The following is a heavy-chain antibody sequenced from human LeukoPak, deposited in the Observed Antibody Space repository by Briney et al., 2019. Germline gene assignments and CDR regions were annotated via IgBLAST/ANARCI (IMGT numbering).Heavy chain of an antibody. CDR1: GFTFSSYA. J-gene: IGHJ4*02. Sequence: GGSLRLSCAASGFTFSSYAMSWVRQAPGKGLEWVSRISGSGGTTYYADSVKGRYTISRDNSQNTLYVQMDSLRAEDTAVYYCAKDRTSSSSRGDFDYWGQGTLVTVSS. V-gene: IGHV3-23*01. D-gene: IGHD6-6*01. CDR3: AKDRTSSSSRGDFDY. CDR2: ISGSGGTT.